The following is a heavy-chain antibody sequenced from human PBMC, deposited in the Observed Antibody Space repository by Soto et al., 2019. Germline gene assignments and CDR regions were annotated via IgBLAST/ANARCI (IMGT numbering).Heavy chain of an antibody. CDR2: IYYSGNT. CDR1: GGSISSGGYY. V-gene: IGHV4-31*03. CDR3: ARDSARGRGYGMDV. J-gene: IGHJ6*02. D-gene: IGHD3-16*01. Sequence: KASETLSLTCTVSGGSISSGGYYWSWLRQHPGKGLEWIGYIYYSGNTYYNPSLKSRVTISVDTSKNQFSLKLSSVTAADTAVYYCARDSARGRGYGMDVWGQGTTGTVSS.